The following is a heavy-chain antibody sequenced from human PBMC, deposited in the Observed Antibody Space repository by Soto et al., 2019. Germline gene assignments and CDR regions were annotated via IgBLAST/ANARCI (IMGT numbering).Heavy chain of an antibody. CDR1: GYTFSDYY. V-gene: IGHV1-2*04. J-gene: IGHJ4*02. Sequence: QVHLVQSGAEVKKPGASVKVSCKASGYTFSDYYMHWVRQAPGQGLEWMGWINPTNGGTKYAQKFQAWVTMTRDTSNSTAYMELNRLRSDDTAVYYCARGGSSLISGWWGGFFASWGQGTLVTVSS. CDR2: INPTNGGT. D-gene: IGHD6-19*01. CDR3: ARGGSSLISGWWGGFFAS.